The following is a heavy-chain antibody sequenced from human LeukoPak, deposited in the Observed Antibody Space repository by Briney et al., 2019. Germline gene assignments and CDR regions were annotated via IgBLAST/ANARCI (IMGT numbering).Heavy chain of an antibody. CDR3: ARDDSSGSRFDP. CDR1: GCTFSSYA. Sequence: SVKVSCKASGCTFSSYAISWVRQAPGQGLEWMGGIIPIFGTANYAQKFQGRVTITADESTSTAYMELSSLRSEDTAVYYCARDDSSGSRFDPWGQGTLVTVSS. J-gene: IGHJ5*02. D-gene: IGHD3-22*01. V-gene: IGHV1-69*13. CDR2: IIPIFGTA.